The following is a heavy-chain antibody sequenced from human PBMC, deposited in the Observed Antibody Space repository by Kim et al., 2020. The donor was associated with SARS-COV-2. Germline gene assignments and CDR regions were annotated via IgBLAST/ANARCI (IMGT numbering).Heavy chain of an antibody. J-gene: IGHJ4*02. D-gene: IGHD5-12*01. CDR3: AREGGYNSLDY. Sequence: TKYSQKFQGRVTITRDTSASTAYMELSSLRSEDTAVYYCAREGGYNSLDYWGQGTLVTVSS. CDR2: T. V-gene: IGHV1-3*01.